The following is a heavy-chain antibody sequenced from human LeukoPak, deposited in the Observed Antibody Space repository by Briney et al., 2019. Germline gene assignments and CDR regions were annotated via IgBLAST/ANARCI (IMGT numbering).Heavy chain of an antibody. V-gene: IGHV3-9*01. Sequence: GRSLRLSCAASGFTFDDYAMHWVRQGPGTGLEWVSGISWNSGSIGYADSVKGRFTISRDNAKNSLYLQMNSLRAEDTALYYCAKDKAPLAATLDYWGQGTLVTVSS. D-gene: IGHD2-15*01. CDR2: ISWNSGSI. CDR3: AKDKAPLAATLDY. J-gene: IGHJ4*02. CDR1: GFTFDDYA.